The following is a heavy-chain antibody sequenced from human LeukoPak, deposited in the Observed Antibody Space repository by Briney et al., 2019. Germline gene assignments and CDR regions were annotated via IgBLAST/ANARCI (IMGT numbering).Heavy chain of an antibody. J-gene: IGHJ6*03. Sequence: PSETLSLTCAVYGGSFSGYYWSWIRQPPGKGLEWIGEINHSGSTNCNPSLKSRVTISVDTSKNQFSLKLSSVTAADTAVYYCARGRIAYSYYYYYYMDVWGKGTTVTVSS. CDR1: GGSFSGYY. V-gene: IGHV4-34*01. CDR2: INHSGST. CDR3: ARGRIAYSYYYYYYMDV. D-gene: IGHD2-21*01.